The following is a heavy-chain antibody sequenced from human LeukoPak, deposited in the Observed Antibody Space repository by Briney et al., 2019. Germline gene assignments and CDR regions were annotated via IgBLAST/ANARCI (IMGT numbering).Heavy chain of an antibody. CDR3: ASRGDSSGYYYGYFDY. J-gene: IGHJ4*02. D-gene: IGHD3-22*01. CDR2: INHSGST. CDR1: GGSFSGYY. V-gene: IGHV4-34*01. Sequence: SETLSLTCAVYGGSFSGYYWSWIRQPPGKGLEWIGEINHSGSTNYNPSLKSRVTISVDTSKNQFSLKLSFVTAADTAVYYCASRGDSSGYYYGYFDYWGQGTLVTVSS.